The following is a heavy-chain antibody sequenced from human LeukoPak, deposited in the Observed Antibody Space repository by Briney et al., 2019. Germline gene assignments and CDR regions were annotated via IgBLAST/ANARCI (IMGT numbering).Heavy chain of an antibody. CDR2: AYYSGST. CDR3: ARVPTTIGWYYFDY. Sequence: PSETLSLTCTVSGGSISSYYWSWIRQPPGKGLEWIGFAYYSGSTDYNPSLKSRVNISVDTSKNQFSLRLSSVTAADTAVYYCARVPTTIGWYYFDYWGQGTLVTVSS. D-gene: IGHD6-19*01. V-gene: IGHV4-59*01. CDR1: GGSISSYY. J-gene: IGHJ4*02.